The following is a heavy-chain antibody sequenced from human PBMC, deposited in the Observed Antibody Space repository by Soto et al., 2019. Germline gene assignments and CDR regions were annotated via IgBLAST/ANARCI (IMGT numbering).Heavy chain of an antibody. V-gene: IGHV2-5*02. D-gene: IGHD6-19*01. Sequence: QITLKESGPTLVKPTQTLTLTCTFSGFSLSTSVVGVGWIRQPPGKALEWLALIYWDDDKRYSPSLKSRLTITKDTSKNQEVLTMTNMDPVDTATYYCAHRRNDNSGWYFWFDPWGQGTLVTVSS. CDR2: IYWDDDK. CDR3: AHRRNDNSGWYFWFDP. J-gene: IGHJ5*02. CDR1: GFSLSTSVVG.